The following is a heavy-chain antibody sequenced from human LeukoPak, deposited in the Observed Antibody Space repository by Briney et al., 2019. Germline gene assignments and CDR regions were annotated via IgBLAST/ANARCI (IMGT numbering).Heavy chain of an antibody. CDR3: ARGRTAAAGTKGNFDY. J-gene: IGHJ4*02. Sequence: PSETLSLTCAVYGGSFSGYYWSWIRQPPGKGLEWIGEINHSGSTNYNPSLKSRVTTSVDTSKNQFSLKLSSVTAADTAVYYCARGRTAAAGTKGNFDYWGQGTLVTVSS. CDR2: INHSGST. D-gene: IGHD6-13*01. CDR1: GGSFSGYY. V-gene: IGHV4-34*01.